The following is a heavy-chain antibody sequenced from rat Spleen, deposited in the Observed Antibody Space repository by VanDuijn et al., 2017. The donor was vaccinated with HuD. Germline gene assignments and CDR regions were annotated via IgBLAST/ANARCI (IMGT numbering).Heavy chain of an antibody. D-gene: IGHD1-8*01. CDR2: ISPSGGST. J-gene: IGHJ3*01. V-gene: IGHV5-19*01. CDR1: GFTFSDYG. Sequence: EVQLVESGGGLVQPGRSLKLSCAASGFTFSDYGMHWIRQAPMKGLEWVASISPSGGSTYYRDSVKGRFTVSRDNAKSTLYLQMGSLRSEDTATYYCARYGSFDNWFAYWGQGTLVTVSS. CDR3: ARYGSFDNWFAY.